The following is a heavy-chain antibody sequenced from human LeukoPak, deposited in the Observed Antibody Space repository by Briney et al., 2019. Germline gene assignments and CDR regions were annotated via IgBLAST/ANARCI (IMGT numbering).Heavy chain of an antibody. J-gene: IGHJ4*02. V-gene: IGHV1-69*01. CDR2: IIPIFGTA. CDR1: GGTFSSYA. D-gene: IGHD4-17*01. Sequence: SVKVSCKASGGTFSSYAISWVRQAPGQGLEWMGGIIPIFGTANYAQKFQGRVTITADESTSTAYMELSSLRSEDTAVYYCARERRLPTVTTPYYFDHWGQGTLVTVSS. CDR3: ARERRLPTVTTPYYFDH.